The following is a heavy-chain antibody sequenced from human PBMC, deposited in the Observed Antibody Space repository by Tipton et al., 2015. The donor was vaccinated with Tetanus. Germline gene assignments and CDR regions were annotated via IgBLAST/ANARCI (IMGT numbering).Heavy chain of an antibody. V-gene: IGHV4-61*02. CDR2: VDRSGTT. CDR3: ARGSDIVVVPGVTRADWFDP. D-gene: IGHD2-2*01. CDR1: GGSISSNNYY. J-gene: IGHJ5*02. Sequence: TLSLTCSVSGGSISSNNYYWAWIRQPAGKGLEWIGRVDRSGTTTYNPSLKGRVTMSLDTSKNQFSLKLTSVTAADTAMYYCARGSDIVVVPGVTRADWFDPWGQGTLVTVS.